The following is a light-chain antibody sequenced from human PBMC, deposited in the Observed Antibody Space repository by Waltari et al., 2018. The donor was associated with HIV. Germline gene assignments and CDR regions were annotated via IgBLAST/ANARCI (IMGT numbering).Light chain of an antibody. CDR2: DNN. Sequence: QSVLTQPPSASGATGQRVTLSCTGRSSNLGTGYDVHWYQQLPGTAPKLLIYDNNNRPSGVPDRFSGSKSGTSASLAITGLQAEDEAYYYCQSHDTSLSGYVIFGGGTKLTVL. CDR3: QSHDTSLSGYVI. J-gene: IGLJ2*01. CDR1: SSNLGTGYD. V-gene: IGLV1-40*01.